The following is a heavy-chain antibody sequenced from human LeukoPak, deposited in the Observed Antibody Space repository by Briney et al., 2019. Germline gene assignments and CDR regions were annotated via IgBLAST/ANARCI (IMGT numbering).Heavy chain of an antibody. CDR3: ATTRVVAATRYY. V-gene: IGHV1-3*01. CDR2: INAGNGNT. CDR1: GYTFTSYA. J-gene: IGHJ4*02. D-gene: IGHD2-15*01. Sequence: PGESLKISCKASGYTFTSYAMHWVRQAPGQRLEWMGWINAGNGNTKYSQKFQGRVTITRDTSASTAYMELSSLRSEDTAVYYCATTRVVAATRYYWGQGTLVTVSS.